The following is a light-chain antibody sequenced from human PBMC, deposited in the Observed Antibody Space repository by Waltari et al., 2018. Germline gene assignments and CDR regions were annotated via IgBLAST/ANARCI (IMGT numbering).Light chain of an antibody. V-gene: IGKV4-1*01. CDR3: QQYYSTPPMHT. CDR2: WAS. Sequence: DIVMTQSPESLAVSLGERATINCKSSQSVLYSSNNKNYLAWYQQKPGQPPKLLIYWASTRESGVPDRFSGSGSGTDFTLTISSLQAEDVAVYHCQQYYSTPPMHTFGQGTKLEIK. CDR1: QSVLYSSNNKNY. J-gene: IGKJ2*01.